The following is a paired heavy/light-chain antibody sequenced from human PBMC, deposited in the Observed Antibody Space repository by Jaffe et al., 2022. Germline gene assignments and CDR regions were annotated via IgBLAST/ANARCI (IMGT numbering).Light chain of an antibody. J-gene: IGKJ4*01. CDR1: QSVSSSY. V-gene: IGKV3-20*01. CDR2: GAS. Sequence: EIVLTQSPGTLSLSPGERATLSCRASQSVSSSYLAWYQQKPGQAPRLLIYGASSRATGIPDRFSGSGSGTDFTLTISRLEPEDFAVYYCQQYGSSRSTFGGGTKVEIK. CDR3: QQYGSSRST.
Heavy chain of an antibody. J-gene: IGHJ6*03. D-gene: IGHD2-15*01. Sequence: QVQLVQSGAEVKKPGSSVKVSCKASGGTFSSYAISWVRQAPGQGLEWMGGIIPIFGTANYAQKFQGRVTITTDESTSTAYMELSSLRSEDTAVYYCARCSGGSCYSAYYYMDVWGKGTTVTVSS. CDR3: ARCSGGSCYSAYYYMDV. CDR1: GGTFSSYA. V-gene: IGHV1-69*05. CDR2: IIPIFGTA.